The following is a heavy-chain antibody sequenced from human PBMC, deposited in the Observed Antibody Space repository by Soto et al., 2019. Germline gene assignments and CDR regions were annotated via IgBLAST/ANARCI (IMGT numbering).Heavy chain of an antibody. CDR1: GYSFTSYW. V-gene: IGHV5-10-1*01. J-gene: IGHJ4*02. CDR2: IDPSDSYT. Sequence: GESLKISCKGSGYSFTSYWISWVRQMPGKGLEWMGRIDPSDSYTNYSPSFQGHVTISADKSISTAYLQWSSLKASDTAMYYCARPQYYYDSSGYYFGYWGQGTLVTVSS. D-gene: IGHD3-22*01. CDR3: ARPQYYYDSSGYYFGY.